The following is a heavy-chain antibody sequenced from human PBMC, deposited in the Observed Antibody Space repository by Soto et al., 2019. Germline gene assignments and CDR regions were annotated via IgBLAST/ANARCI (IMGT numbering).Heavy chain of an antibody. V-gene: IGHV4-4*02. CDR2: IYHSGSA. Sequence: SETLSLTCAVSGGSISSSYWWSWVRQPPGRGLEWIGEIYHSGSANYNPSLKSRVTISVDNSKNQFSLKLSSVTAADTAVYYCARYIAASGTYYFDYWGQGTLVTVSS. J-gene: IGHJ4*02. D-gene: IGHD6-13*01. CDR3: ARYIAASGTYYFDY. CDR1: GGSISSSYW.